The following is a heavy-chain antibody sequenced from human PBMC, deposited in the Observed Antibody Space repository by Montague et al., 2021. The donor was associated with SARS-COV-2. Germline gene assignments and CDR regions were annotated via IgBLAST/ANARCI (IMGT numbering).Heavy chain of an antibody. Sequence: SETLSLTCALTGGSITGFSCCWVWQPAGKGLELICLVTTSGTTNXSPXPRIPSTMTVDTSKNQFSLTLNFVSAADTAIYYCSRTPTRPLSLDSWGQGTLVTVSS. CDR2: VTTSGTT. CDR1: GGSITGFS. V-gene: IGHV4-4*07. J-gene: IGHJ4*02. CDR3: SRTPTRPLSLDS. D-gene: IGHD6-6*01.